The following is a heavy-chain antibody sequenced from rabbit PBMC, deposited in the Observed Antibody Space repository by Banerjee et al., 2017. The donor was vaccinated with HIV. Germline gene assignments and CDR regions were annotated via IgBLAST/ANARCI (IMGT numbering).Heavy chain of an antibody. Sequence: QEQLEESGGDLVKPEGSLTLTCTASGFSFSSYYYMCWVRQAPGKGLEWIACIYAGLSGSTYYASWAEGRFTISKTSSTTVTLQMTSLTAADTATYFCARDDYAVNSIYTIYAFSLWGQGTLVTVS. J-gene: IGHJ4*01. CDR2: IYAGLSGST. CDR1: GFSFSSYYY. D-gene: IGHD4-2*01. V-gene: IGHV1S45*01. CDR3: ARDDYAVNSIYTIYAFSL.